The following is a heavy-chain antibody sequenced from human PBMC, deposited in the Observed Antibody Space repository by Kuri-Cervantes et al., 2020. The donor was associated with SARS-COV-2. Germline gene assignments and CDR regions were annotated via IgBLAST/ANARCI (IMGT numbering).Heavy chain of an antibody. J-gene: IGHJ5*02. CDR1: GYTLTEFS. D-gene: IGHD3-22*01. CDR2: FDPEDGET. CDR3: ATVYYDSSGYYYRWFDP. Sequence: ASVKVSCKVSGYTLTEFSMHWVRQAPGKGLEWMGGFDPEDGETIYAQKFQGRVTMTEDTSTDTAYMELSSLRSEDTAVYYCATVYYDSSGYYYRWFDPWGQGTLVTVSS. V-gene: IGHV1-24*01.